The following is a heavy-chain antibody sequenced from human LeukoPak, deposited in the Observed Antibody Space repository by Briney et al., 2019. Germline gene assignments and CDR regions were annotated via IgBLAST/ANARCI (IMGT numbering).Heavy chain of an antibody. J-gene: IGHJ4*02. CDR1: GFTFSDYY. D-gene: IGHD6-25*01. CDR2: ISSSGSTI. V-gene: IGHV3-11*01. Sequence: GGSLRLSCAASGFTFSDYYMSWIRQAPGKGLEWVSYISSSGSTIYYADSVKGRFTISRDNAKNLLYLQMNSLRAEDTAVYYCARDSGIAATSNEYYFDYWGQGTLVTVSS. CDR3: ARDSGIAATSNEYYFDY.